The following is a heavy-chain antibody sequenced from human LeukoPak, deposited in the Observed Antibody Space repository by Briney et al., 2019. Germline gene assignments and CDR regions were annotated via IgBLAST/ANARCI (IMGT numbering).Heavy chain of an antibody. Sequence: ASVKVSCKASGYTFTNYYIHWVRQAPGQGLEWMGLINPSGGNTNYAQNFQGRVTMTRDTSTSTVYMGLSSLRSEDTAVYYCAGGDSSSNWFDPWGQGTLVTVSS. D-gene: IGHD6-13*01. CDR3: AGGDSSSNWFDP. CDR2: INPSGGNT. J-gene: IGHJ5*02. V-gene: IGHV1-46*01. CDR1: GYTFTNYY.